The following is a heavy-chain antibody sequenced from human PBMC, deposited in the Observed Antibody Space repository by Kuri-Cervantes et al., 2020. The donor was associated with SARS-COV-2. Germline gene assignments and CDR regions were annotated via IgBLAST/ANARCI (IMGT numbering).Heavy chain of an antibody. D-gene: IGHD6-13*01. CDR1: GFTFSDYY. Sequence: GESLKISCAASGFTFSDYYMSWIRQAPGKGLEWVSYISSSSYIYYADSVKGRFTISRDNAKNSLYLQMNSLRAEDTAVYYCARDPYSSSWYRYYYGMDVWGQGTTVTVSS. CDR3: ARDPYSSSWYRYYYGMDV. J-gene: IGHJ6*02. CDR2: ISSSSYI. V-gene: IGHV3-69-1*01.